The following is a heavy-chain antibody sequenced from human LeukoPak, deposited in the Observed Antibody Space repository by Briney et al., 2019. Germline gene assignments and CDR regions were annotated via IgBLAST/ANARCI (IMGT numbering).Heavy chain of an antibody. V-gene: IGHV4-59*01. CDR1: GGSISSYY. D-gene: IGHD5-18*01. J-gene: IGHJ4*02. Sequence: SETLSLTCTVSGGSISSYYWSWIRQPPGKGLEWIGYIYYSGSTNYNPSLKSRVTISVDTSENQFSLKLSSVTAADTAVYYCARVDTAMVIWYWGQGTLVTVSS. CDR3: ARVDTAMVIWY. CDR2: IYYSGST.